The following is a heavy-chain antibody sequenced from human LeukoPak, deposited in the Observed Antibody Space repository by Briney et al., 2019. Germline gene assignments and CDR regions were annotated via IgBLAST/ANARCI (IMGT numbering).Heavy chain of an antibody. Sequence: GGSLRLSCVASGFTFSSYEMNWVRHAPGKGLECISYIDGSGSTRYYADSVKDRFTISRDNAKNSLYLQMDSLRAEDTAVYYCVRVWNPQALDYWGQGTLVTVSS. CDR1: GFTFSSYE. J-gene: IGHJ4*02. CDR3: VRVWNPQALDY. D-gene: IGHD1-1*01. CDR2: IDGSGSTR. V-gene: IGHV3-48*03.